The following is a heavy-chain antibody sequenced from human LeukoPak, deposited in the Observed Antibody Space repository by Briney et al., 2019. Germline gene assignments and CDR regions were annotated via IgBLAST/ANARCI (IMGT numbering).Heavy chain of an antibody. CDR3: VKDRLGGYFDF. J-gene: IGHJ4*02. CDR1: GFTFSIYP. D-gene: IGHD3-10*01. Sequence: GGSLRLSCSASGFTFSIYPMHWVRQAPGKGLEYLSSINPNGDNTYYADSVKGRFTISRDNSKNTLYLQMSSLRAEDTAAYYCVKDRLGGYFDFWGQGTLVTVSS. CDR2: INPNGDNT. V-gene: IGHV3-64D*06.